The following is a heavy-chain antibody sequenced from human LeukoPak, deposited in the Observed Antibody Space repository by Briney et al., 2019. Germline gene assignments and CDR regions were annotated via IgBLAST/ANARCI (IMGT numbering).Heavy chain of an antibody. Sequence: GGSLRLSCAASGFTFSSYSMNWVRQAPGKGLEWVANIKQDGSEKYYVDSVKGRFTISRDNAKNSLYLQMNSLRAEETAVYYCARERATAGRTNAFDIWGQGTMVTVSS. CDR1: GFTFSSYS. CDR3: ARERATAGRTNAFDI. D-gene: IGHD6-13*01. CDR2: IKQDGSEK. J-gene: IGHJ3*02. V-gene: IGHV3-7*01.